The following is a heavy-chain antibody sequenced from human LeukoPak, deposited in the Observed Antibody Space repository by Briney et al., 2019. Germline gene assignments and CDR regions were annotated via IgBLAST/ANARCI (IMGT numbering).Heavy chain of an antibody. CDR2: IRSKANSYAT. J-gene: IGHJ4*02. V-gene: IGHV3-73*01. CDR1: GFTFSGSA. Sequence: GGSLRLSCAASGFTFSGSAMHWVRQASGKGLEWVGRIRSKANSYATAYAASVKGRFTISRDDSKNTAYLQMNSLKTEDTAVYYCTPDTAMEINDYWGQGTLVTVSS. D-gene: IGHD5-18*01. CDR3: TPDTAMEINDY.